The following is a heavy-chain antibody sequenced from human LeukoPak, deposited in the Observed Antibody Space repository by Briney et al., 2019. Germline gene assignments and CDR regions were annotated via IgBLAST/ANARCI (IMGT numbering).Heavy chain of an antibody. Sequence: PSETLSLTCTVSGCSISSYYWSWIRQPPGKGLKWIANIYYSGSTNYNPSLKSRVTISVNTTKNHFSLELSPVTAADTAFYSCARAVSSRWYYFDYWGQGTLVTVSS. J-gene: IGHJ4*02. V-gene: IGHV4-59*01. CDR2: IYYSGST. CDR3: ARAVSSRWYYFDY. D-gene: IGHD6-13*01. CDR1: GCSISSYY.